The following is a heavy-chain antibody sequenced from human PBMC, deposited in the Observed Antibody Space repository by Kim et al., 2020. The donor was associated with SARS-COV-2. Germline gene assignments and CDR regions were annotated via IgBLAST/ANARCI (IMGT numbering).Heavy chain of an antibody. CDR2: FSYSGAT. Sequence: SETLSLTCNVSGASANSSASYWGWLRQPPGKGLEWIGSFSYSGATYYNPSLKSRVIISVDTSKNQFSLRMRSATAADTALYYCARHALKLLWFGALGDFDAGGEGTLVAVSS. CDR3: ARHALKLLWFGALGDFDA. J-gene: IGHJ4*02. V-gene: IGHV4-39*01. CDR1: GASANSSASY. D-gene: IGHD3-10*01.